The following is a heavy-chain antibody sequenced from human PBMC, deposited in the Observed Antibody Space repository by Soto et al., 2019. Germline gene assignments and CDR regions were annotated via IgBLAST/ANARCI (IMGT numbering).Heavy chain of an antibody. D-gene: IGHD4-4*01. V-gene: IGHV4-31*03. CDR3: ASSNYYFDY. CDR1: GASISSGDYY. Sequence: PSETLSLTCTVSGASISSGDYYWSWIRQHPGKGLEWIGYIHSSGSPFYNPSLKSRVSISVDTSKKQFSLNLKSVTAADSAVYYCASSNYYFDYWGQGTLVTVSS. J-gene: IGHJ4*02. CDR2: IHSSGSP.